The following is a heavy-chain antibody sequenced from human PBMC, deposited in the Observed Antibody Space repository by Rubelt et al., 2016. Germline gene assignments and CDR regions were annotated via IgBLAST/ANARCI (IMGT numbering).Heavy chain of an antibody. D-gene: IGHD3-22*01. CDR1: GYSISSGYY. V-gene: IGHV4-38-2*02. CDR2: IYHSGST. CDR3: ARDPRIVVVPSGDRY. Sequence: QVQLQESGPGLVKPSETLSLTCTVSGYSISSGYYWGWIRQPPGKGLEWIGSIYHSGSTYYNPSLKSRVTISVDTSKNQFSLKLSSVTAADTAVYYCARDPRIVVVPSGDRYWGQGTLVTVSS. J-gene: IGHJ4*02.